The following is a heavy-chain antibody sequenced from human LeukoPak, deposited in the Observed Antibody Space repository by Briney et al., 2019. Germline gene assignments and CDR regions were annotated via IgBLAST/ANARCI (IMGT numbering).Heavy chain of an antibody. Sequence: GGSLRLSCAASGFTFSSYSMNWVRQAPGKGLEGVAFIPYDGSDKFYADSVKGRFTISRDNSRNTLYLQMNSLRAEDTAVYYCAAMTSVTTGDYWGQGTLVTVSS. CDR3: AAMTSVTTGDY. CDR2: IPYDGSDK. CDR1: GFTFSSYS. V-gene: IGHV3-30*02. J-gene: IGHJ4*02. D-gene: IGHD4-11*01.